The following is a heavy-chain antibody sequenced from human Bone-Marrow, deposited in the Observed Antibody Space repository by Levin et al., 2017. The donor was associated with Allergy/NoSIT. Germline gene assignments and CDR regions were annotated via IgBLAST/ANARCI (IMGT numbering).Heavy chain of an antibody. V-gene: IGHV3-30*18. J-gene: IGHJ4*02. CDR1: GFSLGGFD. Sequence: PGGSLRLSCKTSGFSLGGFDMHWVRQAPGKGLEWVSDISFDGTKKTYVSSVKGRFTISRDNSKNTVYLELNSVRAEDTATYYCAKELPAVARMGGGEYWGQGVLVIASS. CDR3: AKELPAVARMGGGEY. CDR2: ISFDGTKK. D-gene: IGHD6-19*01.